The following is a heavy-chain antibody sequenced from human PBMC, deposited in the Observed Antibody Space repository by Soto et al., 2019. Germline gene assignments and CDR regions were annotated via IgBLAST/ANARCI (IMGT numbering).Heavy chain of an antibody. CDR3: ARPKGTYSSGYYDFDF. Sequence: QVQLEQSGGEVKQPGSSVRVSCKTSGGTFSTYAINWVRQAPGQGLEWMGAIIPLFGTADYSQKFQGRVTITADESMSTAYMELSSLRFDDTAVYFCARPKGTYSSGYYDFDFWVQGTLVTVSS. D-gene: IGHD6-19*01. V-gene: IGHV1-69*01. J-gene: IGHJ4*02. CDR2: IIPLFGTA. CDR1: GGTFSTYA.